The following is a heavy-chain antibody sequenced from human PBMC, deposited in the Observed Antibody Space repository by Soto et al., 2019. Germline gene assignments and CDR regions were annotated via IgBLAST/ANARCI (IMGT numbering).Heavy chain of an antibody. CDR3: ARGRRRGHYDSSGYADYGMDV. J-gene: IGHJ6*02. CDR2: ISSSSSYI. CDR1: GFTFSSYS. V-gene: IGHV3-21*01. D-gene: IGHD3-22*01. Sequence: GGSLRLSCAASGFTFSSYSMNWVRQAPGKGLEWVSSISSSSSYIYYADSVKGRFTISRDNAKNSLYLQMNSLRAEDTAVYYCARGRRRGHYDSSGYADYGMDVWGQGTTVTVSS.